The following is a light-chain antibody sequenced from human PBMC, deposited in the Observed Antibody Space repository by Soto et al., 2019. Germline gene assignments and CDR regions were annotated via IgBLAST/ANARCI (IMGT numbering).Light chain of an antibody. J-gene: IGKJ1*01. CDR2: HAS. Sequence: DIQMTQSPSTLSESVGDRVTISCRASQFISSWLAWYQQKPGKVPKLLIFHASNLESGVPSRFSGSGSGTEFTLTISSLQPDDFATYYCQQYNSYPWTFGQGTKVEI. V-gene: IGKV1-5*01. CDR1: QFISSW. CDR3: QQYNSYPWT.